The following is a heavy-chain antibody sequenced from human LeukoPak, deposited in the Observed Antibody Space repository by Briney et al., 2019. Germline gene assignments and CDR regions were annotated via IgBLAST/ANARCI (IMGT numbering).Heavy chain of an antibody. V-gene: IGHV4-4*02. D-gene: IGHD1-26*01. CDR2: IYHSGST. CDR1: GGSISSSNW. Sequence: SGTLSLTCAVSGGSISSSNWWSWVRQPPGKGLEWIGEIYHSGSTNYNPSLKSRVTISVDKSKNQFSLKLSSVTAADTAVYYCARVGSRWELPRGAFDIWGQGTMVTVSS. CDR3: ARVGSRWELPRGAFDI. J-gene: IGHJ3*02.